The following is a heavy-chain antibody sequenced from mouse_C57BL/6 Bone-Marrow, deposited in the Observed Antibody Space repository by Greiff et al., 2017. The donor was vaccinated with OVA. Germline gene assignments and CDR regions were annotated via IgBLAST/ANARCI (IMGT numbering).Heavy chain of an antibody. CDR2: IHPNSGST. CDR1: GYTFTSYW. V-gene: IGHV1-64*01. D-gene: IGHD1-1*01. CDR3: ERFYYGSSYWYFDV. Sequence: VQLQQSGAELVKPGASVKLSCKASGYTFTSYWMHWVKQRPGQGLEWIGMIHPNSGSTNYNEKFKSKATLTVDKSSSTAYMQLSSLTSEDSAVYYCERFYYGSSYWYFDVWGTGTTVTVSS. J-gene: IGHJ1*03.